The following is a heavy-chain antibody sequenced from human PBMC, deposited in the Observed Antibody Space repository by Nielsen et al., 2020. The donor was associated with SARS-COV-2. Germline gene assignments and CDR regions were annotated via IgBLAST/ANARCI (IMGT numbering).Heavy chain of an antibody. Sequence: ASVKVSCKASGYSFSRYPMNWVRQAPEQGLEWMGWINTNTGHPMYAQGFTGRFVFSLDTSVSTAYLQITSLKAEDTAVYYCARERVLDLEPLDYWGQGTLVTVSS. V-gene: IGHV7-4-1*02. CDR2: INTNTGHP. CDR3: ARERVLDLEPLDY. J-gene: IGHJ4*02. D-gene: IGHD1-1*01. CDR1: GYSFSRYP.